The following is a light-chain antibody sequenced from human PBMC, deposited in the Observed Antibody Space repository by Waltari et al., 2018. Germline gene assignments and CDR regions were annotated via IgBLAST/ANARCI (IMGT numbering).Light chain of an antibody. V-gene: IGLV2-14*03. CDR3: TSYTRKHTWV. Sequence: QSALTQPASVSGSPGQSITISCSGTSSDIGGYDYVSWYQQYPGIAPKLIIYDVTNRSAVFSNRFSGSKSGYTASLTISGLQAADEAHYYCTSYTRKHTWVFGGGTKVTVL. J-gene: IGLJ3*02. CDR1: SSDIGGYDY. CDR2: DVT.